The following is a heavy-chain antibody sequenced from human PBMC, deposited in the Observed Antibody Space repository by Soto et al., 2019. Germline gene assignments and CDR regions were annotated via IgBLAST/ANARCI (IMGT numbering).Heavy chain of an antibody. D-gene: IGHD2-21*01. CDR3: ARERCGRPDY. V-gene: IGHV1-8*01. Sequence: QVQLVQSGAEVKKPGASVKVSCKASGYTFTSYDINWVRQATGQGLEWMGWMNPNSGNTGYAKKFXXMITMTRNTSISTAYIEMSILRSEDTAVYYCARERCGRPDYWGQGTLVTVSS. J-gene: IGHJ4*02. CDR1: GYTFTSYD. CDR2: MNPNSGNT.